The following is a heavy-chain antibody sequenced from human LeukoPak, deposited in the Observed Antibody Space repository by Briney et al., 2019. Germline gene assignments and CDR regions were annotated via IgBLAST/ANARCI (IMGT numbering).Heavy chain of an antibody. Sequence: GGSLRLSCAASGFTFSRCEMNWVRQAPGKGLEWVSHIGNSGSSIYYADSVKGRFTISRDNAKNSLYLQMNRLRAEDTAVYYCTTIRCIAAGDPRFDPWGQGTLVTVSS. CDR1: GFTFSRCE. CDR3: TTIRCIAAGDPRFDP. CDR2: IGNSGSSI. D-gene: IGHD6-13*01. V-gene: IGHV3-48*03. J-gene: IGHJ5*02.